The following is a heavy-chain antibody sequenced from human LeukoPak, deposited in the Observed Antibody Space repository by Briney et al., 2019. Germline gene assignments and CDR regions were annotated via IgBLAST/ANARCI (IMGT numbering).Heavy chain of an antibody. D-gene: IGHD1-26*01. V-gene: IGHV1-69*08. CDR2: ITPIINSA. J-gene: IGHJ5*02. CDR3: TRVNLRGSQYNWFDP. CDR1: GGTFRSHI. Sequence: SVKVSCKTSGGTFRSHIFSWVRQAPGQGLEWMGRITPIINSAKYTQKFRDRLTITADTSTGTAYMELSSLTPEDTALYYCTRVNLRGSQYNWFDPWGQGTLVIVSS.